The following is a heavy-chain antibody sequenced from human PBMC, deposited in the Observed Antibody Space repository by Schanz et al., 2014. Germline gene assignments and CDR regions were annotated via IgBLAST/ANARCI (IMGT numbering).Heavy chain of an antibody. CDR1: GFSLNTYG. D-gene: IGHD2-15*01. CDR2: IWNNGVTK. J-gene: IGHJ5*01. Sequence: QAQLMESGGGVVQPGTSLILSCSVSGFSLNTYGIHWFRQPAGKGLEWVAVIWNNGVTKYYADSVKGRFTISRDNSKNTLYLQMNSLRAEDTAVYYCAKTPREYCNYDNCPNWFDSWGQGALVTVSS. V-gene: IGHV3-33*06. CDR3: AKTPREYCNYDNCPNWFDS.